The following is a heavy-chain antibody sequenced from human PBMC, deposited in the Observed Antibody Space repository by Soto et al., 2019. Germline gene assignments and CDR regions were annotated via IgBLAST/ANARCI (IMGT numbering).Heavy chain of an antibody. CDR1: GGTFSSYA. J-gene: IGHJ3*02. Sequence: QVQLVQSGAEVKKPGSSVKVSCKASGGTFSSYAISWVRQAPGQGLEWMGGIIPILGTANYAQKFQGRVTITADESTSTAYMELSSLRSEDTAVYYCARDWSCGPYGSGSYDAFDIWGQGTMVTVSS. D-gene: IGHD3-10*01. CDR2: IIPILGTA. CDR3: ARDWSCGPYGSGSYDAFDI. V-gene: IGHV1-69*01.